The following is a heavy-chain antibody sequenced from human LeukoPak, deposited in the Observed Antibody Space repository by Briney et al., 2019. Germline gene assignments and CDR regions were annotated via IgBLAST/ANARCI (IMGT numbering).Heavy chain of an antibody. J-gene: IGHJ3*02. D-gene: IGHD3-9*01. Sequence: PSETLSLACAVYGGSFSGYYWGWIRQPPGKGLEWIGNIYYSGSTYYNPSLKSRVTISVDTSKNQFSLKLSSVTAADTAVYYCARHRGYYDILTGFSSTGAFDIWGQGTMVTVSS. CDR3: ARHRGYYDILTGFSSTGAFDI. V-gene: IGHV4-34*01. CDR1: GGSFSGYY. CDR2: IYYSGST.